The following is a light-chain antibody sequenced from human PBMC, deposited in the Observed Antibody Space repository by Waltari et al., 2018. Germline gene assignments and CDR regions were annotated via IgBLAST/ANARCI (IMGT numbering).Light chain of an antibody. Sequence: DVQMTQSPSTLSASVGDGVTITCRASQSIGGWLAWYQQKPGKAPKLLIYKAYSLESGVPSRFSGSGSGTEFTLTISSLQPDDFATYYCQQYDKYRTFGQGTKVEIK. V-gene: IGKV1-5*03. J-gene: IGKJ1*01. CDR2: KAY. CDR3: QQYDKYRT. CDR1: QSIGGW.